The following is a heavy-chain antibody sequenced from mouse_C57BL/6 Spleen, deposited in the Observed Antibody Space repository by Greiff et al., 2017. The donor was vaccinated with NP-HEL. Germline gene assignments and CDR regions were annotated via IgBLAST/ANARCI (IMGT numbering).Heavy chain of an antibody. J-gene: IGHJ1*03. V-gene: IGHV1-54*01. CDR2: INPGSGGT. D-gene: IGHD1-1*01. Sequence: QVQLKQSGAELVRPGTSVKVSCKASGYAFTNYLIEWVKQRPGQGLEWIGVINPGSGGTNYNEKFKGKATLTADKSSSTAYMQLSSLTSEDSAVYFCARDVVATSYFDVWGTGTTVTVSS. CDR1: GYAFTNYL. CDR3: ARDVVATSYFDV.